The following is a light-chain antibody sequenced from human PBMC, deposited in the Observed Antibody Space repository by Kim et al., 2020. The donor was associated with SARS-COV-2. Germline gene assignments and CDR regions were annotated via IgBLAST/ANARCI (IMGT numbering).Light chain of an antibody. CDR1: QSVSSY. V-gene: IGKV3-11*01. Sequence: SSGERATLSGRASQSVSSYLAWYQQTPGQAPRLLIYDASNRATGIPARFSGSGSGTDFTLTISSLEPEDFAVYYCQQRSNWPPVTFGGGTKVDIK. CDR2: DAS. CDR3: QQRSNWPPVT. J-gene: IGKJ4*01.